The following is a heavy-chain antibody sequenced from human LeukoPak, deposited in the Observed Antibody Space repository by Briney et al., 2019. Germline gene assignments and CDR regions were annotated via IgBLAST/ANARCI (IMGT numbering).Heavy chain of an antibody. CDR3: ARGTAVAGT. Sequence: KTSETLSLTCAVYGGSFSGYYWSWIRQPPGKGLEWIGYIYYSGSTNYNPSLKSRVTISVDTSKKQFSLRLSSVTAADTAVYYCARGTAVAGTWGQGTLVTVSS. CDR2: IYYSGST. D-gene: IGHD6-19*01. CDR1: GGSFSGYY. V-gene: IGHV4-59*01. J-gene: IGHJ5*02.